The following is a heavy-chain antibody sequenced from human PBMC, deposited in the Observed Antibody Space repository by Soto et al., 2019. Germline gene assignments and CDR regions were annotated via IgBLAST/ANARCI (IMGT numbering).Heavy chain of an antibody. CDR2: MNPNSGNT. CDR3: ERGNDYEN. Sequence: QVHLVQSGAEVKKPGASVKVSCKASEYTFTRYDINWLRQATGPGLEGMGWMNPNSGNTGYAQKFQGRVTMTRNTSISTAYMELSSLRSEDTAVYYCERGNDYENWGQGTLVTVSS. CDR1: EYTFTRYD. J-gene: IGHJ4*02. V-gene: IGHV1-8*01. D-gene: IGHD4-17*01.